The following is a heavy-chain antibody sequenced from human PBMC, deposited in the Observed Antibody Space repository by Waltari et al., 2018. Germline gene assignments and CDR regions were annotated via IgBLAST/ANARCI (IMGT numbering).Heavy chain of an antibody. CDR1: GGSISSSNW. CDR3: ASVWGSGWYYFDY. Sequence: VQLQESGPGLVKPSGTLSLTFAVSGGSISSSNWWSWVRQPPGKGLELIGEIYQSGSTNYNPALKSRVTISVEKSKNQFSLKLSSVTAADTAVYYCASVWGSGWYYFDYWGQGTLVTVSS. CDR2: IYQSGST. J-gene: IGHJ4*02. D-gene: IGHD6-19*01. V-gene: IGHV4-4*02.